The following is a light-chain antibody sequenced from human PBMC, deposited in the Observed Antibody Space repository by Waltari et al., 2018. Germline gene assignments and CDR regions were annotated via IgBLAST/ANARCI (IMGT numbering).Light chain of an antibody. J-gene: IGLJ3*02. CDR1: LSNIGGNC. CDR3: ASWDDSLTGFVV. V-gene: IGLV1-44*01. CDR2: NNH. Sequence: QSVLTQPFSASGTPGQRVTISCSGALSNIGGNCVTWYQHLPGTAPKVVIYNNHQLPSGVPDRFAGSKSGTSASLAISGLQSDDEGDYYCASWDDSLTGFVVFGGGTKLTVL.